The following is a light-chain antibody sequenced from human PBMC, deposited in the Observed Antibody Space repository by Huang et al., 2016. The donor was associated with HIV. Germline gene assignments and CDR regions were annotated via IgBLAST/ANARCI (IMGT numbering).Light chain of an antibody. CDR3: QQRT. CDR2: DAS. Sequence: EIVLTQSPATLSLSPGERATLSCRASQSVSSYSAWYQQKPGQAPRLLSYDASNRATGIPARFSGSGSGTDFTLTISSLEPEDFAVYYCQQRTFGQGTKLEIK. J-gene: IGKJ2*01. V-gene: IGKV3-11*01. CDR1: QSVSSY.